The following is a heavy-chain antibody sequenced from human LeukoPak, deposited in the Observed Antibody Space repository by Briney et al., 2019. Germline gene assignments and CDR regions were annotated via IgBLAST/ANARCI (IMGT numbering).Heavy chain of an antibody. J-gene: IGHJ6*03. CDR1: GGSFSGYY. Sequence: SETPSLTCAVYGGSFSGYYWSWIRQPPGKGLEWIGEINHSGSTNYNPSLKSRVTISVDTSKNQFSLKLSSVTAADTAVYYCARRSLSYSSSCSTYYYYYMDVWGKGTTVTVSS. CDR2: INHSGST. CDR3: ARRSLSYSSSCSTYYYYYMDV. D-gene: IGHD6-13*01. V-gene: IGHV4-34*01.